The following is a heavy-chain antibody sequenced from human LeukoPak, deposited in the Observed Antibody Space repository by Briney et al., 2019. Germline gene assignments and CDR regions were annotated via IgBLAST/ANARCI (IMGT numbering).Heavy chain of an antibody. CDR2: IYYSGST. Sequence: PSETLSLTCTVSGGSISSSSYYWGWIRQPPGKGLEWIGSIYYSGSTYYNPSLKSRVTISVDTSKNQFSLKLSSVTAADTAVYYCARLDSSGWCGNYRDYWGQGTLVTVSS. CDR1: GGSISSSSYY. V-gene: IGHV4-39*01. D-gene: IGHD6-19*01. CDR3: ARLDSSGWCGNYRDY. J-gene: IGHJ4*02.